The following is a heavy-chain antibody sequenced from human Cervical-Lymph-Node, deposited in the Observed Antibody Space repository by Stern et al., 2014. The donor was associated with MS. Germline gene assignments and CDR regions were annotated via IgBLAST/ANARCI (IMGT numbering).Heavy chain of an antibody. D-gene: IGHD4-23*01. J-gene: IGHJ4*02. CDR3: ARGRFTVAATPFDF. CDR1: GDSIDSYF. CDR2: IYYTGST. Sequence: QVQLQESGPGLLKPSETLSLTCTVSGDSIDSYFWNWIRQPPGKGLEWIGYIYYTGSTNYNPSLKSRVTVSLNTSKNKFSLRLTSVTAADTAVYYCARGRFTVAATPFDFWGQGTLITVSS. V-gene: IGHV4-59*01.